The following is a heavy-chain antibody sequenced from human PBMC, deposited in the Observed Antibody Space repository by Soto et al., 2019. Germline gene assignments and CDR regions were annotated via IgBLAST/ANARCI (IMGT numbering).Heavy chain of an antibody. CDR3: ARRYGGSIDY. D-gene: IGHD2-15*01. Sequence: QVQLQESGPGLVKPWETLSLTCTVSGGSISSYYWSWIRQPPGKGLEWIGYIYYSGSTNYNPSLKSRVTISVDTSKNQFSLKLSSVTAADTAVYYCARRYGGSIDYWGQGTLVTVSS. J-gene: IGHJ4*02. V-gene: IGHV4-59*08. CDR1: GGSISSYY. CDR2: IYYSGST.